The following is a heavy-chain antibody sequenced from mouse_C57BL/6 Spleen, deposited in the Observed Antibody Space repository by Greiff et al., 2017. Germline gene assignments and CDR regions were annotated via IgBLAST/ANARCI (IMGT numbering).Heavy chain of an antibody. CDR1: GFSFTSYG. D-gene: IGHD2-1*01. CDR2: IWGDGRT. CDR3: ATLLSEAMDY. Sequence: QVHVKQSGPGLVAPSQCLSITCTVSGFSFTSYGVSWVRQPPGKGLEWLGVIWGDGRTNYHSARISRLSISKENSKSQVFLKLNSLQTDDTATCYCATLLSEAMDYWGQGTSVTVSS. V-gene: IGHV2-3*01. J-gene: IGHJ4*01.